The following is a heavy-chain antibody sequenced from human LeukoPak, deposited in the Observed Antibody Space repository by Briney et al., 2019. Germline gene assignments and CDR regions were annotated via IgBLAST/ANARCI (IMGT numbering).Heavy chain of an antibody. Sequence: SETLSLTCSVSGGSIGTSSYYWGWSRQPPGKGLEWLGTIYYGGNINYNLSLKSRLTISADTSNNQLSLKLSSVTAADTAVYYCASAEANYGGSVFDYWGQGTLVTVSS. J-gene: IGHJ4*02. V-gene: IGHV4-39*01. CDR3: ASAEANYGGSVFDY. D-gene: IGHD4-23*01. CDR2: IYYGGNI. CDR1: GGSIGTSSYY.